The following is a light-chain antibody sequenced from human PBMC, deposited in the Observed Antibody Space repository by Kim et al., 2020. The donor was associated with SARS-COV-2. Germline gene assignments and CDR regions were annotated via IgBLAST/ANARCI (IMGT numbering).Light chain of an antibody. CDR1: QSVSSN. Sequence: SPGERATLSCRASQSVSSNLAWYQQKPGQAPRLLIYGASTRATGIPARFSGSGSGTEFALTISSLQSEDFAVYYCQQYNNWPPITFGQGTRLEIK. J-gene: IGKJ5*01. CDR2: GAS. V-gene: IGKV3-15*01. CDR3: QQYNNWPPIT.